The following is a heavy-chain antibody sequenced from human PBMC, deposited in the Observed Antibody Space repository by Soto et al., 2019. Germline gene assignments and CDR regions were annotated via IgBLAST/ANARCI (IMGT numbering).Heavy chain of an antibody. V-gene: IGHV3-74*01. J-gene: IGHJ4*02. D-gene: IGHD3-22*01. Sequence: EVQLVESGGGLVQPGGSLRLSCAASGFTFSSYWMHWVRQVPGKGLVWVSRINSEGTGTIYADSVKGRFTIPRDNAKNTLYLQMNSLRAEDTAVYYCVRDYDSSGYNSDYWGQGTPVTVSS. CDR1: GFTFSSYW. CDR3: VRDYDSSGYNSDY. CDR2: INSEGTGT.